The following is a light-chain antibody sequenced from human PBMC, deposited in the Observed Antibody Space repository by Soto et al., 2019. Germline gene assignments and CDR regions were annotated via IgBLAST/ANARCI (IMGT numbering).Light chain of an antibody. Sequence: QAVVTQEPSLTVAPEGTVTLTCGSSTGAVTSGHYPYWFQQKPGQAPRTLIYDTSNKHSWTPARFSGSLLGGKAALTLSGAQPEDEAEYNCLLSYSGARHVVFGGGTKLTVL. CDR3: LLSYSGARHVV. CDR2: DTS. CDR1: TGAVTSGHY. J-gene: IGLJ2*01. V-gene: IGLV7-46*01.